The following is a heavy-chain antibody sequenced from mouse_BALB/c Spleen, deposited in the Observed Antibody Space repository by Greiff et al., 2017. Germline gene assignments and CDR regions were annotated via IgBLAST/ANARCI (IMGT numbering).Heavy chain of an antibody. CDR3: ARSGDLGVRRGENAMDY. CDR1: GDSITSGY. CDR2: ISYSGST. Sequence: EVQLQESGPSLVKPSQTLSLTCSVTGDSITSGYWNWIRKFPGNKLEYMGYISYSGSTYYNPSLKSRISITRDTSKNQYYLQLNSVTTEDTATYYCARSGDLGVRRGENAMDYWGQGTSVTVSS. D-gene: IGHD2-14*01. V-gene: IGHV3-8*02. J-gene: IGHJ4*01.